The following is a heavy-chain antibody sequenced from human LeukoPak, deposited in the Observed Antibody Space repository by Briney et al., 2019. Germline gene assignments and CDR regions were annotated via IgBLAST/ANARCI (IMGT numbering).Heavy chain of an antibody. CDR2: ISAYNGNT. J-gene: IGHJ3*02. CDR1: GYTLTSYG. CDR3: ARTSMVRGGMRRRSDDAFDI. V-gene: IGHV1-18*01. Sequence: ASVKVSCKASGYTLTSYGISWVRQAPGQGLKWMGWISAYNGNTNYAQKFQGRVTVTTDTSTSTAYMELRSLRSDDTAVYYCARTSMVRGGMRRRSDDAFDIWGQGTMVTVSS. D-gene: IGHD3-10*01.